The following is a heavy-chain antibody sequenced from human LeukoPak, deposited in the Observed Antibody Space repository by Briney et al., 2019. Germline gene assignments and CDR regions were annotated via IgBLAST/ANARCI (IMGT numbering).Heavy chain of an antibody. CDR1: GFTFSIYA. J-gene: IGHJ4*02. CDR2: IIGNSAAI. V-gene: IGHV3-23*01. Sequence: PGGSLRLSCAASGFTFSIYAMNWVRQAPGKGLEWVSVIIGNSAAIYYADSVRSRFTISRDNSKNTLYLQMNSLRAEDTATYYCVKDRKPDSRYNFDYWGQGTLVTVSS. D-gene: IGHD5-12*01. CDR3: VKDRKPDSRYNFDY.